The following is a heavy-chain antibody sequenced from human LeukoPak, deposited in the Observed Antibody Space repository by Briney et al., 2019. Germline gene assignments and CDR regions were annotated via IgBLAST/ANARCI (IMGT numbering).Heavy chain of an antibody. CDR1: GYTLTELS. J-gene: IGHJ4*02. CDR2: FDPGDGET. V-gene: IGHV1-24*01. CDR3: ATGRRWLQLWLPFDY. Sequence: ASVKVSCKVSGYTLTELSMHWVRQAPGKGLEWMGGFDPGDGETIYAQKFQGRVTMTEDTSTDTAYMELSSLRSEDTAVYYCATGRRWLQLWLPFDYWGQGTLVTVSS. D-gene: IGHD5-18*01.